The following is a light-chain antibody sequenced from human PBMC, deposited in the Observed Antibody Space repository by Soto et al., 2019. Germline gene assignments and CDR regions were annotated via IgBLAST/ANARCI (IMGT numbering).Light chain of an antibody. V-gene: IGKV1-39*01. CDR3: QQSYI. Sequence: DIQMTQSPSSLSASVGDRVTITCRASQTISSYLNWYQQKPGKAPNLLIYAASSLQSGVPSRFSGSGSGTDFTLTISSLQPEDFATYYCQQSYIFGPGTKVDIK. J-gene: IGKJ3*01. CDR2: AAS. CDR1: QTISSY.